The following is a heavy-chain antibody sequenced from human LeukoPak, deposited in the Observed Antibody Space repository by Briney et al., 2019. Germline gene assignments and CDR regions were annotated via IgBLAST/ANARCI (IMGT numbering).Heavy chain of an antibody. CDR3: ARRGVIAARLFDY. Sequence: SETLSLTCAVSNFSISSGYYWGWIRQPRGKELEWIGSIYHSGSTYYNPSLKSRLTISVDTSKSQLSLKLSSVTAADTAVYYCARRGVIAARLFDYWGQGTLVTVSS. V-gene: IGHV4-38-2*01. J-gene: IGHJ4*02. CDR2: IYHSGST. D-gene: IGHD6-6*01. CDR1: NFSISSGYY.